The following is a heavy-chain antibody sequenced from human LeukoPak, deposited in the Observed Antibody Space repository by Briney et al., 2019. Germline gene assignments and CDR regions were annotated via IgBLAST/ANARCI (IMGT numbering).Heavy chain of an antibody. Sequence: GGSLRLSCAASGFTVSSNYMSWVRQAPGKGLEWVSVIYSSGSTYYADSVKGRFTISRDNSKNTLYLQMNSLRAEDTAVYYCASRGRIQSSFDYWGQGTLVTVSS. CDR3: ASRGRIQSSFDY. J-gene: IGHJ4*02. V-gene: IGHV3-66*02. CDR1: GFTVSSNY. D-gene: IGHD5-18*01. CDR2: IYSSGST.